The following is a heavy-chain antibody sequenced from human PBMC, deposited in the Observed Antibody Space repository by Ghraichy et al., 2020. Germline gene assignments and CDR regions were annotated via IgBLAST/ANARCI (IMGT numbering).Heavy chain of an antibody. D-gene: IGHD1-1*01. J-gene: IGHJ4*02. CDR2: MNPNSGNT. CDR1: GYTFTSYD. Sequence: ASVKVSCKASGYTFTSYDINWVRQATGQGLEWMGWMNPNSGNTGYAQKFQGRVTMTRNTSISTAYMELSSLRSEDTAVYYCARGQQYPKPTSRRRGYYFDYWGQGTLFTVSS. CDR3: ARGQQYPKPTSRRRGYYFDY. V-gene: IGHV1-8*01.